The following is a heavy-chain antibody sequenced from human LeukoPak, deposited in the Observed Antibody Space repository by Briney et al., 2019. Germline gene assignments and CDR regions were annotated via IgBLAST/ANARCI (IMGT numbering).Heavy chain of an antibody. V-gene: IGHV4-59*08. Sequence: SETLSLTCTVSGGSISSYYWSWIRQPPGKGLEWIGYIYYSGSTNYNPSLESRVTISVDTSKNQFSLKLSSVTAADTAVYYCARGTYYDILTAEWGQGTLVTVSS. CDR1: GGSISSYY. CDR3: ARGTYYDILTAE. J-gene: IGHJ4*02. CDR2: IYYSGST. D-gene: IGHD3-9*01.